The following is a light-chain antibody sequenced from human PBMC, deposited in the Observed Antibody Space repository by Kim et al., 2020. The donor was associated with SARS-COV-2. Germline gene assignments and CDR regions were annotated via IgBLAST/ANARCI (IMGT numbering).Light chain of an antibody. V-gene: IGLV1-44*01. J-gene: IGLJ2*01. CDR2: SNN. Sequence: RVTIACSGSRSNIGSNTVNWYQQLPGTAPKLLIYSNNQRPSGVPDRFSGSKSGTSASLAISGLQSEDEADYYCAAWDDSLNGQVVFGGGTQLTVL. CDR3: AAWDDSLNGQVV. CDR1: RSNIGSNT.